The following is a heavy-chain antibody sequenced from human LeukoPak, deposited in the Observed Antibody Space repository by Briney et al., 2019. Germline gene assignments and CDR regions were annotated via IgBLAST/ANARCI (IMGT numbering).Heavy chain of an antibody. Sequence: SETLSLTCAVYGGSFSGYYWSWIRQPPGKGLEWIGEINHSGSTNYNPSLKSRVTISVDTSKNQFSLKLSSVTAADTAVYYCAGRTRIAARPHYYYYYMDVWGKGTTVTVSS. CDR3: AGRTRIAARPHYYYYYMDV. CDR2: INHSGST. V-gene: IGHV4-34*01. CDR1: GGSFSGYY. J-gene: IGHJ6*03. D-gene: IGHD6-6*01.